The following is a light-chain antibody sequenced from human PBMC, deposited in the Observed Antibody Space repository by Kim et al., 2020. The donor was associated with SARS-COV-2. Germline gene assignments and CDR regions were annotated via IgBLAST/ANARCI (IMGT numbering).Light chain of an antibody. CDR2: DAS. V-gene: IGKV3-11*01. CDR3: QQRNNWPHLT. Sequence: SPGERATLPCRASQSTSRYVAWYQQKPGQAPRLLIYDASNRATGIPARFSGSGSGTDFTLTISSLQSEDFAVYYCQQRNNWPHLTFGGGTKVDIK. J-gene: IGKJ4*01. CDR1: QSTSRY.